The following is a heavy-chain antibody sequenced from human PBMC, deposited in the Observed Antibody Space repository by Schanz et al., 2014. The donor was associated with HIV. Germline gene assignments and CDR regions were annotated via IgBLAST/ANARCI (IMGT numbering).Heavy chain of an antibody. CDR3: ARHQRISIFGMPTNGLDV. Sequence: QVQLVESGGGVVQPGRSLRLSCAASGFTFSSYAMSWVRQAPGKGLEWVAAISKDGSDKYYTDSVKGRFTISRDNSNNTLYLQMNSLRAEDTAVYYCARHQRISIFGMPTNGLDVWGQGTTVTVSS. V-gene: IGHV3-30*03. CDR1: GFTFSSYA. J-gene: IGHJ6*02. D-gene: IGHD3-3*01. CDR2: ISKDGSDK.